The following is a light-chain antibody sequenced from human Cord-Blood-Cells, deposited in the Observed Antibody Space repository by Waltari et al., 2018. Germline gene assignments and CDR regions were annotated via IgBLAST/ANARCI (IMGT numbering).Light chain of an antibody. J-gene: IGLJ3*02. Sequence: QSVLTQPPSASGTPGQRVTLSCSGSSSNIGRNYVYWYQQPPGTAPKLLIYRNKQRPSGVPDRFSGSKSGTSASLAISGLRSEDEADYYCAAWDDSLSGWVFGGGTKLTVL. CDR1: SSNIGRNY. CDR3: AAWDDSLSGWV. V-gene: IGLV1-47*01. CDR2: RNK.